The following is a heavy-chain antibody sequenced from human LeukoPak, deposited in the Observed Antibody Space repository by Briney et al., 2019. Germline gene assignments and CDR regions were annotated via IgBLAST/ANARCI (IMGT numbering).Heavy chain of an antibody. CDR1: GYTLTELS. J-gene: IGHJ4*02. V-gene: IGHV1-24*01. CDR2: FDPEDGET. D-gene: IGHD3-22*01. Sequence: ASVKVSCKVSGYTLTELSMHWVRQAPGKGLEWMGGFDPEDGETIYAQKFQGRVTMTEDTSTDTAYMELSSLRSEDTAVYYCATRPTYYYDSSGYYFWGQGTLVTVSS. CDR3: ATRPTYYYDSSGYYF.